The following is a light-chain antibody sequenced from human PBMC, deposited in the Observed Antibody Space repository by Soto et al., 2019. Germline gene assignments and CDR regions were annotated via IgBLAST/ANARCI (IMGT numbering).Light chain of an antibody. Sequence: VMTPAPATLSVSPGERVTLSCRASQSVRSNLAWYQQKPGQAPRLLIYGASTRATGIPARFSGSGSGTEFTLIISSLQSEDFAVYYCQQYNNWPLLTFGGGTKVDI. CDR3: QQYNNWPLLT. CDR1: QSVRSN. V-gene: IGKV3D-15*01. CDR2: GAS. J-gene: IGKJ4*01.